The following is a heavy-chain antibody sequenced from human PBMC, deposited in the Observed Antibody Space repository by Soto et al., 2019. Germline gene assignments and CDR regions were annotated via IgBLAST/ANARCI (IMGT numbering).Heavy chain of an antibody. CDR2: IIPIFGTA. CDR1: GYTFTSYG. Sequence: SVKVSCKASGYTFTSYGISWVRQAPGQGLEWMGGIIPIFGTANYAQKFQGRVTITADESTSTAYMELSSLRSEDTAVYYCATEGYSSSWYQGYNWFDPWGQGTLVTVSS. D-gene: IGHD6-13*01. V-gene: IGHV1-69*13. J-gene: IGHJ5*02. CDR3: ATEGYSSSWYQGYNWFDP.